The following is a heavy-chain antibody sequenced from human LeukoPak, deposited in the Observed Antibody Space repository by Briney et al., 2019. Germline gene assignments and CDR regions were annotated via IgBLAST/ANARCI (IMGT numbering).Heavy chain of an antibody. D-gene: IGHD1-26*01. CDR3: ATASEELIVGASWFDY. Sequence: SVKVSCKASGGTFSSYAISWVRQAPGQGLEWMGRIIPILGIANYAQKFQGRVTMTEDTSTDTAYMELSSLRSEDTAVYYCATASEELIVGASWFDYWGQGTLVTVSS. CDR2: IIPILGIA. V-gene: IGHV1-69*04. J-gene: IGHJ4*02. CDR1: GGTFSSYA.